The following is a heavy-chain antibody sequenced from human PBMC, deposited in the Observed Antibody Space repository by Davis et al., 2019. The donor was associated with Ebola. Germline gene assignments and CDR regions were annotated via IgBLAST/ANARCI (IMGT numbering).Heavy chain of an antibody. V-gene: IGHV4-34*01. CDR3: ARGEDYYKVGNV. D-gene: IGHD3-22*01. J-gene: IGHJ6*04. CDR2: INHSGST. Sequence: SETLSLTCSVSGGSISGYYWSWIRQPPGKGLEWIGEINHSGSTNYNPSLTSRVTISVDTSKNPFSLKLNSVTAEDTAVYYCARGEDYYKVGNVWGKGTTVTVSS. CDR1: GGSISGYY.